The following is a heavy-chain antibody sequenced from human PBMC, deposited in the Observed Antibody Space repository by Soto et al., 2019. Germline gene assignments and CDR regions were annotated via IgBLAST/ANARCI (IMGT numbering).Heavy chain of an antibody. CDR1: GFACSAAW. J-gene: IGHJ4*02. CDR3: AADVPNSSGEFDY. CDR2: IKSRGGGGTI. V-gene: IGHV3-15*01. D-gene: IGHD3-10*01. Sequence: GGSLRLSCAASGFACSAAWMSWVRQAPGKGLEWVGRIKSRGGGGTIDYAAPVKGRFTISRDDSKNTVYLQMNSLKIEDTGVYYCAADVPNSSGEFDYWGQGA.